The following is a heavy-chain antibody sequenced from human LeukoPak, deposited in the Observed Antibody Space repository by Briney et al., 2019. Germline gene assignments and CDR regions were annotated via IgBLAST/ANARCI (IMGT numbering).Heavy chain of an antibody. CDR3: ASASGSYLDY. D-gene: IGHD1-26*01. V-gene: IGHV3-7*01. CDR2: IKEDGSDK. Sequence: GGSLRLSCAASGFTFSSYWMTWVRQAPGKGLEWVANIKEDGSDKDYVDSVKGRFTISRDNAKSSLYLQMNSLRAEDTAVYYCASASGSYLDYWGQGTLVTVSS. CDR1: GFTFSSYW. J-gene: IGHJ4*03.